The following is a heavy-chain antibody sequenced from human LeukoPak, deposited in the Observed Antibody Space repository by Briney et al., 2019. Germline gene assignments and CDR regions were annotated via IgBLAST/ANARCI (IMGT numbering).Heavy chain of an antibody. CDR2: IDPSDSYT. CDR1: GYSFTTYW. J-gene: IGHJ4*02. V-gene: IGHV5-10-1*01. CDR3: ARRRGGPVITNFDY. Sequence: GESLKISCKVSGYSFTTYWISWVRQMPGKGLEWMGRIDPSDSYTNYSPSFQGHVTISADKSISTAYLQWSSLKASDTAMYYCARRRGGPVITNFDYWGQGTLVTVSS. D-gene: IGHD4-23*01.